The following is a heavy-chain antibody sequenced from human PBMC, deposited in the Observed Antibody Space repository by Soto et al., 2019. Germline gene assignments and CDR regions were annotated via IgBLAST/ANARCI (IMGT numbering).Heavy chain of an antibody. CDR2: ISGDNGNT. V-gene: IGHV1-18*01. Sequence: ASVKVSCKASGYSFTTYGINWVRQAPGQGLEWMGWISGDNGNTNYARKFQGRVTMTTDTPTSTASMELRSLTSDDTAVYYCTRGLGIATGGDYWGQGTLVTVSS. J-gene: IGHJ4*02. CDR1: GYSFTTYG. D-gene: IGHD6-13*01. CDR3: TRGLGIATGGDY.